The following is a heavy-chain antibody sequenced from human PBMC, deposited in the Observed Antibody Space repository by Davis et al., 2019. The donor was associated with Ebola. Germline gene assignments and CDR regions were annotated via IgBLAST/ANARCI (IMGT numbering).Heavy chain of an antibody. CDR3: ARNPGRKYQLLLGWRDYGMDV. CDR2: IWYDGSNK. V-gene: IGHV3-33*01. D-gene: IGHD2-2*01. Sequence: PGGSLRLSCAASGFTFSSYGMHWVRQAPGKGLEWVAVIWYDGSNKYYADSVKGRFTISRDNSKNTLYLQMNSLRAEDTAVYYCARNPGRKYQLLLGWRDYGMDVWGQGTTVTVSS. J-gene: IGHJ6*02. CDR1: GFTFSSYG.